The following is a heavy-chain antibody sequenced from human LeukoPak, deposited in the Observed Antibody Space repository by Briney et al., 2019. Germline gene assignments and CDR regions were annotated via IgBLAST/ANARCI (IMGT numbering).Heavy chain of an antibody. CDR1: GGXISSHY. D-gene: IGHD6-6*01. Sequence: PSETLSLTCAVSGGXISSHYWSWIRQPPGKGLEWIGFIYYSGTTKYNPSLKSRVTISADTSKNQFSLKLSSVTAADTAVYYCARQADDSSSSLVYFDYWGQGTLVTVSS. CDR3: ARQADDSSSSLVYFDY. CDR2: IYYSGTT. V-gene: IGHV4-59*08. J-gene: IGHJ4*02.